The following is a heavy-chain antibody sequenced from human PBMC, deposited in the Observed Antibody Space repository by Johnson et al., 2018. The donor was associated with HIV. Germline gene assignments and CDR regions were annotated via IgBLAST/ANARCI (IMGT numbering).Heavy chain of an antibody. CDR2: MKGDGSEE. Sequence: VQLVESGGGLVQPGGSLRLSCSASGFSFNNYWMNWVRQAPGKGLEWVANMKGDGSEEYYGDSLEGRFTISRDKAKNSLYLQINSLRVEDTAMYYCARVKFSDYYDSSGYRFPDAFESWGQGTMVTVSS. D-gene: IGHD3-22*01. CDR3: ARVKFSDYYDSSGYRFPDAFES. CDR1: GFSFNNYW. V-gene: IGHV3-7*01. J-gene: IGHJ3*02.